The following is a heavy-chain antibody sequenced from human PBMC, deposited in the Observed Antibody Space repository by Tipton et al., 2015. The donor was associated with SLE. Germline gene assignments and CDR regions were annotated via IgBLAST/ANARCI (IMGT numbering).Heavy chain of an antibody. V-gene: IGHV4-34*01. CDR2: IYYSGST. J-gene: IGHJ4*02. D-gene: IGHD3-10*01. CDR1: GGSFSGYY. Sequence: LRLSCAVYGGSFSGYYWGWIRQPPGKGLEWIGSIYYSGSTYYNPSLKSRVTTSVDTSKNQFSLKLSSVTAADTAVYYCAREGSYSFYYWGQGTLVTVSS. CDR3: AREGSYSFYY.